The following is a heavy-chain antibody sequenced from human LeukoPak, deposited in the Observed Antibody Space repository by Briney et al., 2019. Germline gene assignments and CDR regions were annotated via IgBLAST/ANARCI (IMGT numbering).Heavy chain of an antibody. J-gene: IGHJ4*02. CDR2: IYYSGST. CDR1: GGSISSYY. D-gene: IGHD4-17*01. CDR3: ARLRSTVRAYYFDY. Sequence: PSQTLSLTCSVSGGSISSYYWSWIRQPPGKGLEWIGYIYYSGSTNYNPSLKSRVTMSVDTSKNQFSLKLSSVTAADTAVYYCARLRSTVRAYYFDYWGQGTLVTVSS. V-gene: IGHV4-59*08.